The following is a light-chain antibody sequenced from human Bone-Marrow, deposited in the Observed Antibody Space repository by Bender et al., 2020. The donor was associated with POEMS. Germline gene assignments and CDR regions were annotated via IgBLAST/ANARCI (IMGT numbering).Light chain of an antibody. V-gene: IGLV2-14*01. CDR3: ILYTSSTTV. CDR1: SSDIGGHNY. CDR2: DVS. J-gene: IGLJ3*02. Sequence: QSALTQPASVSGSLGHSITISCTGTSSDIGGHNYVSWYQQHPGKAPKLMIYDVSNRPSGVSNRFSGSKSGNTASLTISGLQAEDEADYFCILYTSSTTVFGGGTKLTVL.